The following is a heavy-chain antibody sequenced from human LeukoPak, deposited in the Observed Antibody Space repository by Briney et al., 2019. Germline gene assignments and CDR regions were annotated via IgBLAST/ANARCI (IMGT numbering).Heavy chain of an antibody. J-gene: IGHJ4*02. CDR3: ATVARGGYSGYDYRDYFDY. CDR1: GYTLTELF. V-gene: IGHV1-24*01. D-gene: IGHD5-12*01. CDR2: FDPEDGET. Sequence: ASVKVSCKVSGYTLTELFMHWVRQAPGKGLEWMGGFDPEDGETIYAQKFQGRVTMTEDTSTDTAYMELSSLRSEDTAVYYCATVARGGYSGYDYRDYFDYWGQGTLVTVSS.